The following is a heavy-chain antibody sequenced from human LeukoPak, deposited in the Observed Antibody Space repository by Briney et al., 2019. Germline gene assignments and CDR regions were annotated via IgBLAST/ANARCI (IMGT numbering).Heavy chain of an antibody. D-gene: IGHD3-3*01. CDR2: IYSGRTI. Sequence: PSETLSLTYTISAASISSSSHHWGWIRQSPGKGLEWIGSIYSGRTIYYSPSLNSRVTISVVTSKDQFILQLNSVTAADTAVYYCVRHDGRGGSTMGAFDSWGQGSLVTVSS. V-gene: IGHV4-39*01. J-gene: IGHJ5*01. CDR1: AASISSSSHH. CDR3: VRHDGRGGSTMGAFDS.